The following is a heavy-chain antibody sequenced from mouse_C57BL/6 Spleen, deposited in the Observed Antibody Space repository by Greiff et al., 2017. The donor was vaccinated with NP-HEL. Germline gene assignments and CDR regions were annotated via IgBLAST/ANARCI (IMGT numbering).Heavy chain of an antibody. CDR3: ARGGTADY. J-gene: IGHJ2*01. Sequence: QVQLQQPGAELVMPGASVKLSCKASGYTFTSYWMHWVKQRPRQGLEWIGEIDPSDSYTNYNQKFKGKSTLTVDKSSSTAYMQLSSLTSEDSAVYYCARGGTADYWGQGTTLTVSS. CDR2: IDPSDSYT. CDR1: GYTFTSYW. D-gene: IGHD3-3*01. V-gene: IGHV1-69*01.